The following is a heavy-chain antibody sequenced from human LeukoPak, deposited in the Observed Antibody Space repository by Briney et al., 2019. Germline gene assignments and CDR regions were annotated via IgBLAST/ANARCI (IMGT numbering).Heavy chain of an antibody. J-gene: IGHJ4*02. V-gene: IGHV3-21*01. D-gene: IGHD5-12*01. CDR1: GFTLSRCN. CDR3: ARDSKLRADSGYDLADY. CDR2: ISSSSRYI. Sequence: GGSLRLSRAASGFTLSRCNMHWVRHAPAKGLEWGSSISSSSRYIYYADSVKGRFTISRDNAKNSLYLQMNSLRAEDTAVYYCARDSKLRADSGYDLADYWGQGTLVTVSS.